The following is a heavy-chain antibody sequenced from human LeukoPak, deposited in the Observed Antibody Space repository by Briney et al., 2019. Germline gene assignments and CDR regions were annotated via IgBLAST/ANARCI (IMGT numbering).Heavy chain of an antibody. J-gene: IGHJ5*02. CDR3: ARDNSDTVKGECSGACYWWFDP. CDR2: MSPNGDST. V-gene: IGHV1-46*01. Sequence: SVKVSCKASGYPFTKFYMHWVRQAPGHGLEWMGLMSPNGDSTLYSQKFQGRVTMTRDTSTSTDYMELSSLRSEDTAVYYCARDNSDTVKGECSGACYWWFDPWGQGALVTVSS. D-gene: IGHD6-19*01. CDR1: GYPFTKFY.